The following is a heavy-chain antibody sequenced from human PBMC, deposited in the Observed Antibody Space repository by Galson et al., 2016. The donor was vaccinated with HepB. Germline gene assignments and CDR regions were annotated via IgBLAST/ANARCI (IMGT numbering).Heavy chain of an antibody. Sequence: SLRLSCAASGFTFSSYSMNWVRQAPGKGLGWVSYISSSGSIIYYADSVKGRFTISRDNANNSLYLQMNSLRAEDTAVYYCARDLVGTFNYYYGMDVWGQGTTVTVSS. CDR1: GFTFSSYS. CDR3: ARDLVGTFNYYYGMDV. D-gene: IGHD2-8*02. V-gene: IGHV3-48*01. CDR2: ISSSGSII. J-gene: IGHJ6*02.